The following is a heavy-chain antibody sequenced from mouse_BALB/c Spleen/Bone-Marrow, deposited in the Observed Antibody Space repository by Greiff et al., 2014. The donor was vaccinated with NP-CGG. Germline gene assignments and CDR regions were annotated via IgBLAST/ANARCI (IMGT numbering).Heavy chain of an antibody. CDR2: ICSDGST. CDR1: GFSLTGYG. J-gene: IGHJ3*01. CDR3: ARGGGHPFAY. Sequence: VQLQQSGPGLVAPSQTLSITCTVSGFSLTGYGVNWVRQPPGKGLEWLGMICSDGSTDYNSALKSRLSISKDNSKSQVFLKMNSLQTDDTARYYCARGGGHPFAYWGQGTLVTVSA. V-gene: IGHV2-6-7*01.